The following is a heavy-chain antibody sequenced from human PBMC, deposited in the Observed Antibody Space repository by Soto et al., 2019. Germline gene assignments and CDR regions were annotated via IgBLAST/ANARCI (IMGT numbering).Heavy chain of an antibody. V-gene: IGHV4-61*01. CDR2: IYYSGST. Sequence: PSETLSLTCTVSGGSVSSGSYYWTWIRQPPGKGLEWIGYIYYSGSTNYNPSLKSRVTISGDTSKNQFSLNVISVTAADTAVYYCRRSSRYSTDVWGQGTTVTVSS. CDR1: GGSVSSGSYY. J-gene: IGHJ6*02. D-gene: IGHD6-13*01. CDR3: RRSSRYSTDV.